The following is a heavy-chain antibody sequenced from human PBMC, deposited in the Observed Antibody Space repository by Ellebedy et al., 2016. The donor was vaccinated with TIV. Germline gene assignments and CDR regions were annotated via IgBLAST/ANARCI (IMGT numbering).Heavy chain of an antibody. Sequence: SETLSLTCTVYGGSFSGYYWSWIRQPPGKGLEWIGYIYYSGSTNYNPSLKSRVTISVDTSKNQFSLKLSSVTAADTAVYYCARQTLWGWYFDLWGRGTLVTVSS. CDR1: GGSFSGYY. CDR2: IYYSGST. V-gene: IGHV4-59*01. CDR3: ARQTLWGWYFDL. J-gene: IGHJ2*01. D-gene: IGHD3-10*01.